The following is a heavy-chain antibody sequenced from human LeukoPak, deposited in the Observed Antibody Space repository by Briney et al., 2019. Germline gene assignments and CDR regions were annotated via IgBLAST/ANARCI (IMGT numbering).Heavy chain of an antibody. CDR1: GFTFSSYG. Sequence: GRSLRLSCAASGFTFSSYGMHWVRQAPGKGLEWVAVIWYDGSNKYYADSVKGRFTISRDNSKNTLYLQMNSLRAEDTAVYYCAKDLLPIVVVPAAISLWGQGTLVTVSS. CDR2: IWYDGSNK. D-gene: IGHD2-2*01. J-gene: IGHJ4*02. CDR3: AKDLLPIVVVPAAISL. V-gene: IGHV3-33*06.